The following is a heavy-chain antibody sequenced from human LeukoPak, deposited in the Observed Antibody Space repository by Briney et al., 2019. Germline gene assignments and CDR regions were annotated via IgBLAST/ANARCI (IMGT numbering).Heavy chain of an antibody. V-gene: IGHV1-18*01. CDR3: AREDRHMSWFDP. CDR2: ISAYNGNT. Sequence: ASVKVSCKASGYTFTSYGISWVRQAPGQGLEWMGWISAYNGNTNYAQKLQGRVTMTTDTSTSTAYMEPRSLRSDDTAVYYCAREDRHMSWFDPWGQGTLVTVSS. J-gene: IGHJ5*02. CDR1: GYTFTSYG.